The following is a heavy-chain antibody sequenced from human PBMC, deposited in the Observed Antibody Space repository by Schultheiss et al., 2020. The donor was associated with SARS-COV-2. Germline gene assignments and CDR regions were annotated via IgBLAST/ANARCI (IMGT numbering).Heavy chain of an antibody. CDR3: AKTQYYDFWNGYSGWFDP. Sequence: GESLKISCAASGFTFSNYAMSWVRQAPGKGLEWAAAISGSGSKTYYADSVKGRFTISRDSSKNTLYLQMNSLRAEDTAVYYCAKTQYYDFWNGYSGWFDPWGQGTLVTVSS. J-gene: IGHJ5*02. V-gene: IGHV3-23*01. CDR2: ISGSGSKT. CDR1: GFTFSNYA. D-gene: IGHD3-3*01.